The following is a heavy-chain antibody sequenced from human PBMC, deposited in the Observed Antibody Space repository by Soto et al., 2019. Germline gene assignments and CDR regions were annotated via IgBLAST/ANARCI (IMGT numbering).Heavy chain of an antibody. D-gene: IGHD3-16*01. CDR1: GGTFSSHA. CDR3: ARDVPLNYYDGTYYYYAMDV. J-gene: IGHJ6*02. CDR2: IIPFFKAT. V-gene: IGHV1-69*13. Sequence: GASVKVSCKASGGTFSSHAISWVRQAPGQGLEWMGGIIPFFKATNYAQKFQGRVTITADDSTSTAYMDLSSLRSEDTAVYYCARDVPLNYYDGTYYYYAMDVWGQGTTVTVSS.